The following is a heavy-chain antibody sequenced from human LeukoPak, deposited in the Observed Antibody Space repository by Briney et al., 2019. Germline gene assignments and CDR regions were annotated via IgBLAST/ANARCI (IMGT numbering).Heavy chain of an antibody. D-gene: IGHD3-22*01. CDR1: GYIFTAYY. CDR3: ARSTVNTMIVVVIDDY. J-gene: IGHJ4*02. CDR2: INPDSGGT. Sequence: ASVKVSCKASGYIFTAYYMHWVRQAPGQGLEWMGWINPDSGGTNYAQKFQGRVTMTTDTSINTAYMELSRLRSDDTAAYYCARSTVNTMIVVVIDDYWGQGTLVTVSS. V-gene: IGHV1-2*02.